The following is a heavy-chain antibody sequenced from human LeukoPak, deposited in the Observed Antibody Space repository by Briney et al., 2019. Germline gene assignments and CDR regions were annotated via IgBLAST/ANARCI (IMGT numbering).Heavy chain of an antibody. V-gene: IGHV4-59*08. D-gene: IGHD4-17*01. CDR3: ARHVPPTVTSERDYYYYGMDV. CDR1: GGSISSYY. CDR2: NYYSGST. Sequence: PSETLSLTCTVSGGSISSYYWSWIRQPPGTGLEWIGYNYYSGSTNYNPSLKSRVTISVDTSKNQFSLKLSSATAADTAVYYCARHVPPTVTSERDYYYYGMDVWGQGTTVTVSS. J-gene: IGHJ6*02.